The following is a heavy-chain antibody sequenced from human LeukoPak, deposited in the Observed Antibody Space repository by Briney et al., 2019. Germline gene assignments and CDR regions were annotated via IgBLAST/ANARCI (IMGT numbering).Heavy chain of an antibody. CDR3: TCHSGWSGPSE. J-gene: IGHJ4*02. CDR1: GGSFSGYY. CDR2: INHSGST. V-gene: IGHV4-34*01. Sequence: ETLSLTCAVYGGSFSGYYWSWIRQPPGKGLEWIGEINHSGSTNYNPSLKSRVTISVDTSKNQFSLKLSSVTAADTAVYYCTCHSGWSGPSEWGQGTLVIVSS. D-gene: IGHD6-19*01.